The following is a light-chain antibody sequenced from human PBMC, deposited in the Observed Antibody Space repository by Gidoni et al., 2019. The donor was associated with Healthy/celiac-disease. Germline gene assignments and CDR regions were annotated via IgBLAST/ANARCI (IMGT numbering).Light chain of an antibody. CDR1: SSNIGSNT. J-gene: IGLJ1*01. Sequence: QSVLTQPPSASGTPGQRVTISCSGSSSNIGSNTVNWYLQLPGTAPKLLIYSNNQRPSGVPDRFSGSKSGTSASLAISGLQSEDEADYYCAAWDDSLNGRGVFGTGTKVTVL. CDR2: SNN. V-gene: IGLV1-44*01. CDR3: AAWDDSLNGRGV.